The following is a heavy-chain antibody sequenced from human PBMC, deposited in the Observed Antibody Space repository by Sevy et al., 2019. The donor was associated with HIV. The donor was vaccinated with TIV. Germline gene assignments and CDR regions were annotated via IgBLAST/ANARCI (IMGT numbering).Heavy chain of an antibody. Sequence: SETLSLTCTVSGGSISSYYWSWIRQPPGKGLEWIGYISYSGSTNDNPSLRSRVTISIDTSKNQVSLRLSSVSAADTAVYYCARGGGRTDWGMDVWGPGTTVTVSS. D-gene: IGHD1-1*01. J-gene: IGHJ6*02. V-gene: IGHV4-59*01. CDR1: GGSISSYY. CDR2: ISYSGST. CDR3: ARGGGRTDWGMDV.